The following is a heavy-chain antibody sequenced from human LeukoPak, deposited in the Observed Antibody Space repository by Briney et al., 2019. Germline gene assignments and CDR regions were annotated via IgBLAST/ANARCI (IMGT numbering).Heavy chain of an antibody. V-gene: IGHV4-59*08. D-gene: IGHD3-22*01. Sequence: SETLSLTCSVSGGSISNYVWTWIRQPPGKGLEWIGYIYSSGSTYYNPSLKSRVTISVDPSKNRFSLKLSTVTAADTAVYYCTRIFYYETGGYYPDHWGQGTLVTVSS. CDR2: IYSSGST. CDR3: TRIFYYETGGYYPDH. J-gene: IGHJ4*02. CDR1: GGSISNYV.